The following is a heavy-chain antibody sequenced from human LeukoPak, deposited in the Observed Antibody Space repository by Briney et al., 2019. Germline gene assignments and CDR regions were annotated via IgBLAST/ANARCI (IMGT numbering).Heavy chain of an antibody. J-gene: IGHJ4*02. Sequence: GGSLRLSCAASGFTFSSYSMNWVRQAPGKGLEWVSYISSSSSTIYYADSVKGRFTISRDNAKNSLYLQMNSLRAEDTAVYYCAREEGSRYCSGGSCSGLWYWGQGTLVTVSS. V-gene: IGHV3-48*01. CDR1: GFTFSSYS. CDR2: ISSSSSTI. D-gene: IGHD2-15*01. CDR3: AREEGSRYCSGGSCSGLWY.